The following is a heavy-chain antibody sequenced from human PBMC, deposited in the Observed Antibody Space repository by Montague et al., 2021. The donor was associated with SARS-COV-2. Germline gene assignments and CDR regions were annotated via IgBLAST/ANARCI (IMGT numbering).Heavy chain of an antibody. J-gene: IGHJ6*02. D-gene: IGHD3-16*01. CDR1: DGSISSPNW. Sequence: SETLSLTCAVSDGSISSPNWWNWVRQPPGKGLEWIGEIYHTGNTNYNPSLKSRVTIFIDKSKNRFSLQLSSVTAADTAVYYCARGGTYHYGMDVWGQGTTVAVSS. CDR2: IYHTGNT. CDR3: ARGGTYHYGMDV. V-gene: IGHV4-4*02.